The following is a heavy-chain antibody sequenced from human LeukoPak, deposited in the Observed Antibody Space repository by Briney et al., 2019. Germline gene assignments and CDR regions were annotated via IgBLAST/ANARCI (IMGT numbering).Heavy chain of an antibody. D-gene: IGHD3-10*01. CDR1: GYSISSGYY. V-gene: IGHV4-38-2*02. CDR3: ARRLVRGRNDY. J-gene: IGHJ4*02. CDR2: IYHSGST. Sequence: SETLSLTCTVSGYSISSGYYWGWIRQPPGKGLEWIGSIYHSGSTYYNPSLKSRVTISVDTSKNQFSLKLSSVTAADTAVYYCARRLVRGRNDYWGQGTLVTVSS.